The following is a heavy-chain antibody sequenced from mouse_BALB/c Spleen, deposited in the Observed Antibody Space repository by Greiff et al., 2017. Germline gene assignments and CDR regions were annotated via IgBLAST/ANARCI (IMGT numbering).Heavy chain of an antibody. D-gene: IGHD1-3*01. CDR2: INPSSGYT. CDR3: ASLRVGRNFDY. V-gene: IGHV1-4*01. Sequence: VQLQQSGAELARPGASVKMSCKASGYTFTSYTMHWVKQRPGQGLEWIGYINPSSGYTNYNQKFKDKATLTADKSSSTAYMQLSSLTSEDSAVYYCASLRVGRNFDYWGQGTTLTVSS. CDR1: GYTFTSYT. J-gene: IGHJ2*01.